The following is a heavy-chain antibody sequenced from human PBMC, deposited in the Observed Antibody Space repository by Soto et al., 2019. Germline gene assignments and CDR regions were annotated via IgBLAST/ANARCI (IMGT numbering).Heavy chain of an antibody. D-gene: IGHD3-10*01. J-gene: IGHJ6*02. CDR2: IYSGGST. CDR3: ASRGRWVGEYPNAARDYYGMDV. CDR1: GFTFSSNY. Sequence: EVQLVESGGGLVQPGGSLRLSCAASGFTFSSNYMSWVRQAPGKGLEWVSVIYSGGSTYYADSVKGRCTISRHNSKNTLYIQMNSLRAEDTAVYYCASRGRWVGEYPNAARDYYGMDVWGQGTTVTVSS. V-gene: IGHV3-53*04.